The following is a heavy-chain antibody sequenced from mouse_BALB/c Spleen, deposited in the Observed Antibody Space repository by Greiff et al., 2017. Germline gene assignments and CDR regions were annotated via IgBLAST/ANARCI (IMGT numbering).Heavy chain of an antibody. CDR3: ARSCHDYPYAMDY. V-gene: IGHV1-82*01. Sequence: VQLKQSGPELVKPGASVKISCKASGYAFSSSWMNWVKQRPGQGLEWIGRIYPGDGDTNYNGKFKGKATLTADKSSSTAYMQLSSLTSVDSAVYFCARSCHDYPYAMDYWGQGTSVTVSS. D-gene: IGHD2-4*01. J-gene: IGHJ4*01. CDR1: GYAFSSSW. CDR2: IYPGDGDT.